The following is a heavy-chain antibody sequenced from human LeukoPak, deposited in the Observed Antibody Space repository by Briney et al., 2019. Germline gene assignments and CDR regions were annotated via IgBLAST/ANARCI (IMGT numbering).Heavy chain of an antibody. J-gene: IGHJ4*02. D-gene: IGHD1-26*01. Sequence: SSETLSLTCTVSRVSISTSTYYWAWIRQPPGKGLEWIGSMFYRGSTYYNPSLKSRVTISVDTSKNQFSLKLSSVTASDTAIFYCARQGGWGGAASLIEYWGQGTLVTVSS. CDR1: RVSISTSTYY. CDR2: MFYRGST. CDR3: ARQGGWGGAASLIEY. V-gene: IGHV4-39*01.